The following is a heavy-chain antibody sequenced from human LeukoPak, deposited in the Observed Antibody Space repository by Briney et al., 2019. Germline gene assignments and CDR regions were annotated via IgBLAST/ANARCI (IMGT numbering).Heavy chain of an antibody. D-gene: IGHD1-26*01. CDR1: GFTLSSYG. Sequence: GGSLSLSCAASGFTLSSYGMHWVRQAPGKGLEWVAVIWYDGSNKYYADSVKGRFTISRDNSKNTLSLQMNSLRAEDTAVYYCARGMGGATNRWFDPWGQGTLVTVSS. V-gene: IGHV3-33*01. J-gene: IGHJ5*02. CDR2: IWYDGSNK. CDR3: ARGMGGATNRWFDP.